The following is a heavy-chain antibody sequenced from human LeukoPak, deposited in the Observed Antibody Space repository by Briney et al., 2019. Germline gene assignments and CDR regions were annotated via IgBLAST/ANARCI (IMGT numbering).Heavy chain of an antibody. CDR2: ISGSGGST. CDR3: AKALGYCSSTSCYDFYYYYYMDV. J-gene: IGHJ6*03. D-gene: IGHD2-2*01. V-gene: IGHV3-23*01. CDR1: GFTFSSYA. Sequence: GGSLRLSCAASGFTFSSYAMSWVRQAPGKGLEWVSAISGSGGSTYYADSVKGRFTISRDNSKNTLYLQMNSLRAEDTAVYYCAKALGYCSSTSCYDFYYYYYMDVWGKGTTVTVSS.